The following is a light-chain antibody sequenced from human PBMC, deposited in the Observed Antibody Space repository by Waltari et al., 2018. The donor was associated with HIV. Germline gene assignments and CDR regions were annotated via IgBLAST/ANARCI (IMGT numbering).Light chain of an antibody. V-gene: IGLV4-69*01. CDR2: VNSDGSH. CDR1: SGHSTYD. Sequence: QLVLTQSPSASASLGASVKLTCTLSSGHSTYDIEWHQQQPEKGPRYLMKVNSDGSHSKVDGIPDRFSGSSSGSERYLISSSLQSEDEADYYCQTWGTGIRVFGGGTKLTVL. J-gene: IGLJ3*02. CDR3: QTWGTGIRV.